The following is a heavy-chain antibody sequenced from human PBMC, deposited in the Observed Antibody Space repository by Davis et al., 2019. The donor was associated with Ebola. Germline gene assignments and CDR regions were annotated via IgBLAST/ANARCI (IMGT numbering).Heavy chain of an antibody. V-gene: IGHV1-2*02. Sequence: ASVKVSCKASGYTFTGYYMHWVRQAPGQGLEWMGWINPNSGGTNYAQKFQGRVTMTRDTSISTAYMELRSLRSDDTAVYYCARDEGVDAFDIWGQGTMVTVSS. J-gene: IGHJ3*02. D-gene: IGHD2-15*01. CDR3: ARDEGVDAFDI. CDR2: INPNSGGT. CDR1: GYTFTGYY.